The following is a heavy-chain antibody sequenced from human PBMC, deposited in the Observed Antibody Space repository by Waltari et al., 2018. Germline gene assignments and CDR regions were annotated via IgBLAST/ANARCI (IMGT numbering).Heavy chain of an antibody. CDR1: GFSFNTYA. CDR2: INIASTHI. V-gene: IGHV3-21*02. J-gene: IGHJ4*02. D-gene: IGHD2-8*02. CDR3: GRGYCTAGDCHWDSGY. Sequence: EVQLVDSGGGLVRPGGSLKISCAGSGFSFNTYAMNWVRQTPGKGLEWISSINIASTHIYYADSVRGRFTISRDNAKNSLFLQMNSLRAEDMGVYYCGRGYCTAGDCHWDSGYWGQGILVTVSS.